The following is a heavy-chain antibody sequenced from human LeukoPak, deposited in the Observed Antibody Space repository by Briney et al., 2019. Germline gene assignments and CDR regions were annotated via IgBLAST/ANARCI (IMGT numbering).Heavy chain of an antibody. CDR1: GFTFSSYS. V-gene: IGHV3-21*01. CDR2: ISSSSSYI. D-gene: IGHD4-17*01. J-gene: IGHJ4*02. CDR3: ARDKPYGDYDFDY. Sequence: GGSLRLSCAASGFTFSSYSMNWVRQAPGKGLEWVSSISSSSSYIYYADSVKGRFTISRDNAKNSLYLQMNSLRAEGTAVYYCARDKPYGDYDFDYWGQGPRSPSPQ.